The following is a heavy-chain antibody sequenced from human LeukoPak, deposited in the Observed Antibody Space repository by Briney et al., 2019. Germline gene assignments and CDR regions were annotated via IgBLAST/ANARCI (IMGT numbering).Heavy chain of an antibody. V-gene: IGHV1-69*13. CDR1: GGTFSSYA. CDR2: IIPIFGTA. D-gene: IGHD3-9*01. J-gene: IGHJ4*02. Sequence: ASVKVSCKASGGTFSSYAISWVRQAPGQGLEWMGGIIPIFGTANYAQKFQGRVTITADESTSTAYMELSSLRSEDTAVYYCARPSRYFDWVLDYWGQGTLVTVSS. CDR3: ARPSRYFDWVLDY.